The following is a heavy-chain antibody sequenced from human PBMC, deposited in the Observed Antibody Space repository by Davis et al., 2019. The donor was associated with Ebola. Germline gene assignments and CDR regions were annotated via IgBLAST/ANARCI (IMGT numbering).Heavy chain of an antibody. J-gene: IGHJ4*02. V-gene: IGHV3-23*01. CDR2: ISGSGGST. CDR3: AKSGYYYDSSGYYGRHLDY. D-gene: IGHD3-22*01. Sequence: PGGSLRLSCAASGFTFSSYAMSWVRQAPGKGLEWVSAISGSGGSTYYADSVKGRFTISRDNSKNTLYLQMNSLRAEDTAVYYCAKSGYYYDSSGYYGRHLDYWGQGTLVTVSS. CDR1: GFTFSSYA.